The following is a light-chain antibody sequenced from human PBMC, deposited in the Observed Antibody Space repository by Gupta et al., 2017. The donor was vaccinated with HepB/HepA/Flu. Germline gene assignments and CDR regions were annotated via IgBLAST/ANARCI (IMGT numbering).Light chain of an antibody. V-gene: IGKV1-33*01. CDR1: QDITNY. CDR3: RQYYRP. J-gene: IGKJ3*01. Sequence: DIQMTQSPSSLSASVGDRVTITCQASQDITNYLNWYQQKPGKAPKLLIYDASNLETGVPSRFSGSGSGTDFSFTISRMQSEDIETYYGRQYYRPFGHGTKVDIK. CDR2: DAS.